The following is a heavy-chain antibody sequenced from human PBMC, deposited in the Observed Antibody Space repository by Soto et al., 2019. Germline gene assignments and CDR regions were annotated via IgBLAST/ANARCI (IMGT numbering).Heavy chain of an antibody. Sequence: SETLSLTCAVSGGSFTSNNWWTWVRQPPGQGLEWIGEIYRTGSTNYNPSLKSRVTISLDKSENQFSLKVTSLTAADTAVYYCASRDPGASVDYWGQGTLVTVSS. D-gene: IGHD1-26*01. CDR3: ASRDPGASVDY. CDR2: IYRTGST. CDR1: GGSFTSNNW. V-gene: IGHV4-4*02. J-gene: IGHJ4*02.